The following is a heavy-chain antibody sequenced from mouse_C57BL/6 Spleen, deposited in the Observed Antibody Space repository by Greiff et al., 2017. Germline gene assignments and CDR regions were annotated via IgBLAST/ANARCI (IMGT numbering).Heavy chain of an antibody. J-gene: IGHJ2*01. Sequence: QVQLQQPGAELVMPGASVKLSCKASGYTFTSYWMHWVKQRPGQGLEWIGEIDPSDSYTNYNQKFKGKSTLTVDKSSSTAYMQLSSLTSEDSAVYYCARGDSSGSTFDYWGQGTTLTVSS. CDR3: ARGDSSGSTFDY. V-gene: IGHV1-69*01. CDR1: GYTFTSYW. CDR2: IDPSDSYT. D-gene: IGHD3-2*02.